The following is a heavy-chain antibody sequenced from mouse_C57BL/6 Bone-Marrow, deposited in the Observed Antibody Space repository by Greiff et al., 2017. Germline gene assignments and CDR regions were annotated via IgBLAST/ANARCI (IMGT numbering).Heavy chain of an antibody. CDR2: IHPSDGDT. CDR1: GYTFTSSW. V-gene: IGHV1-74*01. D-gene: IGHD2-3*01. J-gene: IGHJ2*01. CDR3: ARWGWRPFVDD. Sequence: QVQLQQPGAELVKPGASVKVSCKASGYTFTSSWMHWVKQRPGQGLEWIGRIHPSDGDTNYNQKFKGKATLTVDKSSSTAYMQLSSLTSADSAVYYCARWGWRPFVDDWGQGATLTVTS.